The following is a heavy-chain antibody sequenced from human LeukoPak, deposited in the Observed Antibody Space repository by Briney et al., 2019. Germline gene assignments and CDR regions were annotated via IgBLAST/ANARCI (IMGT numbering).Heavy chain of an antibody. CDR1: GFTFSSYA. CDR3: AKDRVSPGFNLFDP. Sequence: PGGSLRLSCAASGFTFSSYAMNWVRQAPGKGLEWVSAINGRGDNTYYADSVKGRFTISRDNSKSTPFLQMNSLRAEDTAIYYCAKDRVSPGFNLFDPWGQGTLVTVSS. CDR2: INGRGDNT. D-gene: IGHD2/OR15-2a*01. V-gene: IGHV3-23*01. J-gene: IGHJ5*02.